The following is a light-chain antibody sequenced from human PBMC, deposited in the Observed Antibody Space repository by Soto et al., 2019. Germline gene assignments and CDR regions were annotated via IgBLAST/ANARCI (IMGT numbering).Light chain of an antibody. CDR2: KDS. J-gene: IGLJ2*01. V-gene: IGLV3-25*03. CDR1: ALPKQY. Sequence: SSELTQPPSVSVSPGQTARITCSGDALPKQYAYWYQQKPGQAPVLVIYKDSERPSGIPERFSGSSSGTTVTLTISGVQAEDEADYHCQSGDSSGTYVVFGGGTKVTVL. CDR3: QSGDSSGTYVV.